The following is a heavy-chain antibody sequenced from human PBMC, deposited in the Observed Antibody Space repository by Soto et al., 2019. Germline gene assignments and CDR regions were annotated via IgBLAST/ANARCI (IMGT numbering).Heavy chain of an antibody. CDR3: TTDWTSVDEDWFDP. V-gene: IGHV3-15*07. Sequence: GGSLRLSCAASGFTFSNAWMNWVRQAPGKGLEWVGRIKSKTDGGTTDYAAPVKGRFTISRDDSKNTLYLQMNSLKTEDTAVYYCTTDWTSVDEDWFDPWGQGTLVTVSS. CDR1: GFTFSNAW. CDR2: IKSKTDGGTT. D-gene: IGHD3-10*01. J-gene: IGHJ5*02.